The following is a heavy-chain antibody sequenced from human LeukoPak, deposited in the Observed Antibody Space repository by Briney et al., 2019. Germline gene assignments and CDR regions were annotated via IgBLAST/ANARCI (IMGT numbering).Heavy chain of an antibody. CDR1: GGSFSGYY. CDR3: ARGIRGSGYYYGPGYWYFDL. D-gene: IGHD3-22*01. V-gene: IGHV4-34*01. J-gene: IGHJ2*01. CDR2: INHSGST. Sequence: SETLSLTCAVYGGSFSGYYWSWIRQPPGKGLEWIGEINHSGSTYYNPSLKSRVTISVDTSKNQFSLKLSSVTAADTAVYYCARGIRGSGYYYGPGYWYFDLWGRGTLVTVSS.